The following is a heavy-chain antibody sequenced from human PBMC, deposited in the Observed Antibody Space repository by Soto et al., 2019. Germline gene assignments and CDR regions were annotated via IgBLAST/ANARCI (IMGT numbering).Heavy chain of an antibody. CDR1: GGSVSSYY. V-gene: IGHV4-59*02. CDR2: IYYSGST. Sequence: SETLSLTCTVSGGSVSSYYWSWIRQPPGQGLERIGYIYYSGSTNYNPALKSRVTISVDTSKNQFSLKLSPVTAADTAVYYCARLLSSGTGTSYGMDVWGQGTTVTVSS. D-gene: IGHD1-7*01. CDR3: ARLLSSGTGTSYGMDV. J-gene: IGHJ6*02.